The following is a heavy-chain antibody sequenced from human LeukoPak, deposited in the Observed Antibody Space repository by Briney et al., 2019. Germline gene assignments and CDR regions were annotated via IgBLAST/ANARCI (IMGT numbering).Heavy chain of an antibody. V-gene: IGHV1-46*03. Sequence: ASVKVSCKASEYTFTSYYMHWVRQAPGQGLEWMGIINPSGGSTSYAQKFQGRVTMTRDTSTSTVYMELSSLRSEDTAVYYCARDLRITGTTTLYYYYMDVWGKGTTVTVSS. CDR2: INPSGGST. CDR3: ARDLRITGTTTLYYYYMDV. D-gene: IGHD1-7*01. J-gene: IGHJ6*03. CDR1: EYTFTSYY.